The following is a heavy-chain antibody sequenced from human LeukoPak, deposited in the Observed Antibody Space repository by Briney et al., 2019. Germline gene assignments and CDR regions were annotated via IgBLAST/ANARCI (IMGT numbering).Heavy chain of an antibody. J-gene: IGHJ4*02. CDR2: ISAYNGNT. V-gene: IGHV1-8*03. D-gene: IGHD3-22*01. Sequence: GASVKVSCKASGYTFTDYYMHWVRQAPGQGLEWMGWISAYNGNTNYAQKLQGRVTITRNTSISTAYMELSSLRSEDTAVYYCAISEVGYYDSSGYYHYWGQGTLVTVSS. CDR3: AISEVGYYDSSGYYHY. CDR1: GYTFTDYY.